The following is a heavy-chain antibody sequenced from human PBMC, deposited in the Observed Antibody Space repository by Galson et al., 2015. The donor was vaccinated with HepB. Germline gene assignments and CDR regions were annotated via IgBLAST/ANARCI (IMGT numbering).Heavy chain of an antibody. Sequence: QSGAEVKKPGESLKISCKGSGYSFTSYWISWVRQMPGKGLEWMGRIDPSDSYTNYSPSFQGHVTISADKSISTAYLQWSSLKASDTAMYYCARHGLGVLNGPTDIGSGSYGYWGQGTLVTVSS. CDR3: ARHGLGVLNGPTDIGSGSYGY. CDR2: IDPSDSYT. J-gene: IGHJ4*02. CDR1: GYSFTSYW. D-gene: IGHD3-10*01. V-gene: IGHV5-10-1*01.